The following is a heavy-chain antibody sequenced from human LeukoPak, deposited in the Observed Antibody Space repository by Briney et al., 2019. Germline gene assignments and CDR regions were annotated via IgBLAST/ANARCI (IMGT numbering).Heavy chain of an antibody. CDR2: IYNSGNI. D-gene: IGHD6-19*01. CDR1: GGSISSYY. V-gene: IGHV4-59*01. CDR3: AGQGRGLGSGWINWFDP. Sequence: PSETLSLTCSVSGGSISSYYWSWIRQPPGKGLEWIGNIYNSGNINNNPSPKSRVTISVDTSKNQFSLKLSSVTAADTAVYYCAGQGRGLGSGWINWFDPWGQGTLVTVSS. J-gene: IGHJ5*02.